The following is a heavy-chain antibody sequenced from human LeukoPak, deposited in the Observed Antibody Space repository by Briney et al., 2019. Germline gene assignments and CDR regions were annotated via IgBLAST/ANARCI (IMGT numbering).Heavy chain of an antibody. D-gene: IGHD2-15*01. J-gene: IGHJ3*02. V-gene: IGHV3-72*01. CDR3: ARGAYCSGGACPDAFYI. Sequence: PGGCLRLSCAASGPAFSNHYIESVRQTPGRGMGWNERPRNKVHSYTTEYAASVNGRFTISRDDSNNSLYLQMNSLKTEDTAVYYCARGAYCSGGACPDAFYIWGQGTMLTVSS. CDR2: PRNKVHSYTT. CDR1: GPAFSNHY.